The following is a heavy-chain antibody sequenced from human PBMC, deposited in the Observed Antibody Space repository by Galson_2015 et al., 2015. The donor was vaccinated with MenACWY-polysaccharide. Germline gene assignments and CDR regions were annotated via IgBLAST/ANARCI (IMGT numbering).Heavy chain of an antibody. CDR1: GFSFSTYD. CDR2: IGTVGDT. V-gene: IGHV3-13*01. J-gene: IGHJ4*02. Sequence: SLRLSCAASGFSFSTYDFHWVRQAAGKGLEWVSAIGTVGDTYYAGSVKGRFTISRVNAKNSLYLQMNSLRAGDTAVYYCVGEERGCPGGDCYLAPDYWGQGTLVTVST. CDR3: VGEERGCPGGDCYLAPDY. D-gene: IGHD2-21*02.